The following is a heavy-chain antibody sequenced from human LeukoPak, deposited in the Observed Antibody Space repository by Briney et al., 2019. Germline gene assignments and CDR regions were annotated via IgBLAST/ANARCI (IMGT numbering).Heavy chain of an antibody. J-gene: IGHJ4*02. D-gene: IGHD6-6*01. CDR2: IYYSGST. Sequence: ASETLSLTCTVSGGSISSYYWSWIRQPPGKGLEWIGYIYYSGSTNYNPSLKSRVTISVDTSKNQFSLKLSSVTAADTAVYYCATVSTAARRSYFDYWGQGTLVTVSS. CDR3: ATVSTAARRSYFDY. CDR1: GGSISSYY. V-gene: IGHV4-59*01.